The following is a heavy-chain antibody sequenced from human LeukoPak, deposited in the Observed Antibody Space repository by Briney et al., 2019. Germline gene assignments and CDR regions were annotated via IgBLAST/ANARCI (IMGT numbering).Heavy chain of an antibody. CDR1: GYTFTSYG. V-gene: IGHV1-8*02. CDR2: TNPNSGNT. CDR3: ARRTGTPLLFDL. D-gene: IGHD1-1*01. Sequence: ASVKVSCKASGYTFTSYGINWVRQAPGQGLEWMGWTNPNSGNTGYAQKFQGRVTMTRNTSISTAYMELSSLRSEDTAIYYCARRTGTPLLFDLWGRGTLVTVSS. J-gene: IGHJ2*01.